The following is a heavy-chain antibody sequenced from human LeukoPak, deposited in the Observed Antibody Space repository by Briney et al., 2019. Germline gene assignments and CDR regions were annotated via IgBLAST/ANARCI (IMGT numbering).Heavy chain of an antibody. J-gene: IGHJ6*02. CDR3: ARHLIGRTVLRYFDWFDAPYGMDV. Sequence: PSETLSLTCTVSGGSISSYYWSWIRQPPGKGLEWIGYIYYSGSTNYNPSLKRRVTISVDTSKNQFSLKLSSVTAADTAVYYCARHLIGRTVLRYFDWFDAPYGMDVWGQGTTATVSS. CDR1: GGSISSYY. V-gene: IGHV4-59*08. CDR2: IYYSGST. D-gene: IGHD3-9*01.